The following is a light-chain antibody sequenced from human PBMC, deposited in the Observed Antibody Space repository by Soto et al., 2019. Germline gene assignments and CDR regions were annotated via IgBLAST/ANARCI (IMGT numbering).Light chain of an antibody. J-gene: IGLJ1*01. CDR1: SSDVGGYNY. V-gene: IGLV2-14*01. CDR3: SSYTSSSSLYV. CDR2: DVS. Sequence: QSVLTQPASVSGSPVQAITISCTGTSSDVGGYNYVSWYQQHPGKAPKLMIYDVSNRPSGVSNRFSGSKSGNTASLTISGLQAEDEADYYCSSYTSSSSLYVSGTGTKVTVL.